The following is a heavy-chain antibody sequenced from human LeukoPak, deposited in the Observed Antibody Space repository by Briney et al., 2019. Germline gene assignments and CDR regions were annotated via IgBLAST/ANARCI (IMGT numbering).Heavy chain of an antibody. J-gene: IGHJ4*02. D-gene: IGHD3-9*01. CDR2: VYYSGST. CDR1: LGSVSDTIYY. V-gene: IGHV4-39*01. CDR3: ARLRKGRYFDYIFDF. Sequence: SETLSLTCAVSLGSVSDTIYYWGWIRPPPGKGLEWIRNVYYSGSTHYNPPLRSRVPFSVETPKNQFSLKMSSATAADTAVYYCARLRKGRYFDYIFDFWGQGSLVTVSS.